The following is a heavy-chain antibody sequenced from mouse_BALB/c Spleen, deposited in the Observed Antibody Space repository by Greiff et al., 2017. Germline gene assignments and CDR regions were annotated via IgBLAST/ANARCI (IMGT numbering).Heavy chain of an antibody. CDR3: ARMGITTATYYFDY. D-gene: IGHD1-2*01. CDR2: INPYNGAT. CDR1: GYSFTGYY. Sequence: EVQLQQSGPELVKPGASVKISCKASGYSFTGYYMHWVKQSHVKSLEWIGRINPYNGATSYNQNFKDKASLTVDKSSSTAYMELHSLTSEDSAVYYCARMGITTATYYFDYWGQGTTLTVSS. J-gene: IGHJ2*01. V-gene: IGHV1-31*01.